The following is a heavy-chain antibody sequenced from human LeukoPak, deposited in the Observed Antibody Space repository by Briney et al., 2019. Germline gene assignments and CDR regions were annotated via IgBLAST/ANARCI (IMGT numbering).Heavy chain of an antibody. Sequence: GGSLRLSCAASGFIFPTYGMHWVRQASGKGLEWVGRIRSKANSYATAYAASVKGRFTISRDDSKNTAYLQMNSLKTEDTAVYYCTRHPGTNYWGQGTLVTVSS. J-gene: IGHJ4*02. V-gene: IGHV3-73*01. D-gene: IGHD1-1*01. CDR3: TRHPGTNY. CDR2: IRSKANSYAT. CDR1: GFIFPTYG.